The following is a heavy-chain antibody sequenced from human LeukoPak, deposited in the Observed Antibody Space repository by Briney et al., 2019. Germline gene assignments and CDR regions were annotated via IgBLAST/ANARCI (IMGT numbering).Heavy chain of an antibody. CDR3: ARDRLHYGEYEKTLDY. CDR2: ISSTSSTI. CDR1: GFTFSRSS. V-gene: IGHV3-48*01. D-gene: IGHD4-17*01. Sequence: GGSLRLSCAASGFTFSRSSMNWVRQAPGKGLEWVSYISSTSSTIYYADSVKGRFTISRDNAKNSLYLQMNSLRADDTAVYYCARDRLHYGEYEKTLDYWGQGTLVTVSS. J-gene: IGHJ4*02.